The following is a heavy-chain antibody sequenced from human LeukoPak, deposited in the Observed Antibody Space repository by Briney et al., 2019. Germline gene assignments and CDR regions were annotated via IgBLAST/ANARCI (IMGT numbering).Heavy chain of an antibody. Sequence: ASVKVSCKASGYTFTSYGISWVRQAPGQGLEWMGWISAYNGNTNYAQKLQGRVTMTTDTSTSTAYMELRSLRSDDTAVYYCARDRQDYYDSSGYPDYWGQGTLVTVSS. J-gene: IGHJ4*02. CDR1: GYTFTSYG. V-gene: IGHV1-18*01. CDR2: ISAYNGNT. CDR3: ARDRQDYYDSSGYPDY. D-gene: IGHD3-22*01.